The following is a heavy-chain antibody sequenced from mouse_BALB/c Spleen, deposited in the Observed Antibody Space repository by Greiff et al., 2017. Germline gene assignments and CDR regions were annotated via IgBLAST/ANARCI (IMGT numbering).Heavy chain of an antibody. D-gene: IGHD2-4*01. CDR2: IWSGGST. CDR3: ARNRGYDYDDAMDY. J-gene: IGHJ4*01. V-gene: IGHV2-4-1*01. CDR1: GFSLTSYG. Sequence: VNVVESGPGLVQPSQSLSITCTVSGFSLTSYGVHWVRQSPGKGLEWLGVIWSGGSTDYNAAFISRLSISKDNSKSQVFFKMNSLQADDTAIYYCARNRGYDYDDAMDYWGQGTSVTVSS.